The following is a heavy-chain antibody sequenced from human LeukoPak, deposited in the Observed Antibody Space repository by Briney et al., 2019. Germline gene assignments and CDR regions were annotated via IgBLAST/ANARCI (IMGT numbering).Heavy chain of an antibody. CDR1: GGSISSYY. CDR3: ARNNWSIDYGIDV. CDR2: VYYSGTT. D-gene: IGHD1-20*01. Sequence: SETLSLTCTVSGGSISSYYWSWIRQAPGKGLEWIGYVYYSGTTNYNPSLKSRVSISVDTSKNQFSLKLTSVTAADTAVYYCARNNWSIDYGIDVWGQGTTVIVSS. V-gene: IGHV4-59*01. J-gene: IGHJ6*02.